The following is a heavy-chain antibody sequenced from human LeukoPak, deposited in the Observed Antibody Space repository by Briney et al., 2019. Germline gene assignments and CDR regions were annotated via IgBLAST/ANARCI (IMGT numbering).Heavy chain of an antibody. J-gene: IGHJ4*02. CDR2: LYDSGSS. Sequence: SSETLSLTCSVSGYSISRAYSWGWVRQPPGKGLEWIGSLYDSGSSYYNPSLKSRVTLSVDTSKNELSLQLNSVTAADTAVYFCARGVGYDDTLGSYYGFFDYWGQGTLVAVSS. D-gene: IGHD3-22*01. V-gene: IGHV4-38-2*02. CDR3: ARGVGYDDTLGSYYGFFDY. CDR1: GYSISRAYS.